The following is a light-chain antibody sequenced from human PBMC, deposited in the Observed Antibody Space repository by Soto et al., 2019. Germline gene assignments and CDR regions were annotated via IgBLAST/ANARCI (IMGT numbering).Light chain of an antibody. CDR2: GSS. CDR3: QQNNRWPHIT. Sequence: EIIMTQSPATLSVSPGESVTLSCRASQLFSSNLAWYQRRPGQAPRLLIYGSSTRATGVPPRFSGSASGTEFTLTISSLQSEDSAVYFCQQNNRWPHITFGQGTRLEI. CDR1: QLFSSN. V-gene: IGKV3-15*01. J-gene: IGKJ5*01.